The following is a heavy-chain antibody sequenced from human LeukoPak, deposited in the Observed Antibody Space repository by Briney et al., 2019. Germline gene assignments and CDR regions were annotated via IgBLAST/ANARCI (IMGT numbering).Heavy chain of an antibody. CDR1: GGSISSYY. J-gene: IGHJ3*02. D-gene: IGHD3-10*01. CDR2: IYYSGST. CDR3: ARDGSGSYYKPSNDAFDI. V-gene: IGHV4-59*01. Sequence: SETLSLTCTVSGGSISSYYWSWIRQPPGKGLEWVGYIYYSGSTNYNPSLKSRVTISVDTSKNQFSLKLSSMTAADTAVYYCARDGSGSYYKPSNDAFDIWGQGTMVTVSS.